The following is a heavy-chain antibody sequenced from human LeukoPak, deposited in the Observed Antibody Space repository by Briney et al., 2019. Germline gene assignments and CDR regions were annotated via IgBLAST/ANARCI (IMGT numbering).Heavy chain of an antibody. CDR3: ARGTYSSSPDAFDI. Sequence: SETLSLTCTVSGGSISSSSYYWGWIRQPPGKGLEWIGSIYYSGSTYYNPSLKSRVTISVDTSKNQFSLKLSSVTAADTAVYYCARGTYSSSPDAFDIWGQGTMVTVSS. V-gene: IGHV4-39*07. CDR1: GGSISSSSYY. J-gene: IGHJ3*02. D-gene: IGHD6-13*01. CDR2: IYYSGST.